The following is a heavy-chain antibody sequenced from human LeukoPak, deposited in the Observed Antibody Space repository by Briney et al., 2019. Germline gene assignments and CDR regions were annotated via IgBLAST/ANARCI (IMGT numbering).Heavy chain of an antibody. CDR1: VYTFTSYD. CDR3: ASPIGGGDAFDI. D-gene: IGHD3-10*01. Sequence: ASVKVSCKASVYTFTSYDINWVRQATGQGLEWMGWMNPNSGNTGYAQKFQGRVTITRNTSISTAYMELSSLRSEDTAVYYCASPIGGGDAFDIWGPGTMVTVSS. J-gene: IGHJ3*02. V-gene: IGHV1-8*03. CDR2: MNPNSGNT.